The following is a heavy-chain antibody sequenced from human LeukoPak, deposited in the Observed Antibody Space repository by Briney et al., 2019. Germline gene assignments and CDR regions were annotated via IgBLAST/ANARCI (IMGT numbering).Heavy chain of an antibody. V-gene: IGHV4-39*01. CDR3: AHFRGGAFDF. D-gene: IGHD3-16*01. Sequence: SETLSLTCTVSGGSISSSSFYWGWIRQPPGKGLEWIGSIYYSGSTYYNPSLKSRITISVDTSKNEFSLRLSSVTAADTAVYYCAHFRGGAFDFWGRGTMVTVSS. J-gene: IGHJ3*01. CDR1: GGSISSSSFY. CDR2: IYYSGST.